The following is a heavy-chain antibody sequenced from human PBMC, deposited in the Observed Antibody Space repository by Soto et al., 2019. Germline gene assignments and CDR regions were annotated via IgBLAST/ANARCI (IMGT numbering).Heavy chain of an antibody. J-gene: IGHJ5*01. D-gene: IGHD4-17*01. Sequence: QVQLVQSGAEVKKPGASVRVSCKASGYTFTSHYIYWVRQAPGEGLEWMGLINPSDYSTLYARNFQGRVTMTRDTATSTVYMELSSLRFEDTAVYYCARRSMYGDYDSWGQGTLVTVS. CDR1: GYTFTSHY. CDR2: INPSDYST. V-gene: IGHV1-46*03. CDR3: ARRSMYGDYDS.